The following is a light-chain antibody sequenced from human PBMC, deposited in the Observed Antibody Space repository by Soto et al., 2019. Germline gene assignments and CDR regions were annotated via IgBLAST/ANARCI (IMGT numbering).Light chain of an antibody. CDR2: DAS. CDR1: QSISSW. Sequence: IQMTQSPSTLSASVGDRVTIPCRASQSISSWLAWYQQKPGKAPKLLIYDASSLESGVPSRFSGSGSGTEFTLTISSLQPDDFATYYCQQYNTYSLLTFGGGTKVDIK. V-gene: IGKV1-5*01. CDR3: QQYNTYSLLT. J-gene: IGKJ4*01.